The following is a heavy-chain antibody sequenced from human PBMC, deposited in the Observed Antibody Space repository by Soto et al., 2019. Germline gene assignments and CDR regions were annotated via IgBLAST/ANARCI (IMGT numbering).Heavy chain of an antibody. J-gene: IGHJ5*02. D-gene: IGHD6-13*01. Sequence: EVQLLESGGGLVQPGGSLRLSCAASGFTFSSYAMSWVRQAPGKGLEWVSAISGSGGSTYYADSVKGRFTISRDNSKNTLYLQMNSLRAEDTAVYYCAKGVAAAGTVSRSYWFDPWGQGTLATVSS. CDR3: AKGVAAAGTVSRSYWFDP. V-gene: IGHV3-23*01. CDR2: ISGSGGST. CDR1: GFTFSSYA.